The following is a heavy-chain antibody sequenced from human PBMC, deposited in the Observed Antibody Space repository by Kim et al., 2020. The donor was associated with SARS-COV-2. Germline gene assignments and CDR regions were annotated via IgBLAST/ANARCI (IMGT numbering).Heavy chain of an antibody. Sequence: SVKGRFTISRDNAKNSLYLQMNSLRAEDTALYYCAKDMGLLWFGESPMDVWGQGTTVTVSS. V-gene: IGHV3-9*01. D-gene: IGHD3-10*01. J-gene: IGHJ6*02. CDR3: AKDMGLLWFGESPMDV.